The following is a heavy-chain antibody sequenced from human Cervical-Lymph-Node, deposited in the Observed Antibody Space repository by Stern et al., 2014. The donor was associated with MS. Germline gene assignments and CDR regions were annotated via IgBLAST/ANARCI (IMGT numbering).Heavy chain of an antibody. CDR1: GGAVSSGDRY. D-gene: IGHD3-3*01. CDR3: ARVTEFLRFFYPDY. J-gene: IGHJ4*02. V-gene: IGHV4-31*03. CDR2: ISYSWNT. Sequence: QVQLVESGPGLVKPSQTLSLTCTVSGGAVSSGDRYWSWIRQHPEKGLEWIGYISYSWNTYYNPSLESRGTTSMARPKNQFSPTLRSVTAADTAVYYCARVTEFLRFFYPDYWGQGIRVTVSS.